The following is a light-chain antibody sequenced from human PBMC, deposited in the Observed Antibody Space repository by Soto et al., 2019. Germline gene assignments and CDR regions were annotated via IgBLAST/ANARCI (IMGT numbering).Light chain of an antibody. V-gene: IGLV2-11*01. CDR3: CSYAGTSYV. Sequence: QSALTQPRSVSGSPGQSVTISCTGTSIDVGRYNYVSWYQHHPGKAPKLMVYDVSKRPSGVPDRFSGSKSGNTASLTMSGLQAEDEADYYCCSYAGTSYVFGAGTKVTVL. CDR2: DVS. J-gene: IGLJ1*01. CDR1: SIDVGRYNY.